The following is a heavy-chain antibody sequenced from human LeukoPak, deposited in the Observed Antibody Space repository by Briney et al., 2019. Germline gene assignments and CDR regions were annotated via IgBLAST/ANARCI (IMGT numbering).Heavy chain of an antibody. Sequence: PGGSLRLSCAASGFTFSSYGMHWVRQAPGKGLEWVAVIWYDGSNKYYADPVKGRFTISRDNSKNTLYLQMNSLRTEDTAVYYCAREGIAARPVWVFDYWGQGTLVTVSS. V-gene: IGHV3-33*01. CDR1: GFTFSSYG. CDR3: AREGIAARPVWVFDY. J-gene: IGHJ4*02. CDR2: IWYDGSNK. D-gene: IGHD6-6*01.